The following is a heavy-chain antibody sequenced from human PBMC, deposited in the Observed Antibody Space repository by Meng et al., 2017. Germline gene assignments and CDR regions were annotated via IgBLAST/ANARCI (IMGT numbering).Heavy chain of an antibody. V-gene: IGHV6-1*01. CDR2: TYYRSKWYN. D-gene: IGHD3-9*01. CDR1: GDSVSSNIAA. J-gene: IGHJ4*02. CDR3: ARGTGQTGHFDY. Sequence: QLHVRQSGPGLVKPPHTLSLTCAISGDSVSSNIAAWNWIRQSPSRGLEWLGRTYYRSKWYNDYAVSVKSRITINPDTSKNQFSLQLNSVTPEDTAVYYCARGTGQTGHFDYWGQGTLVTVSS.